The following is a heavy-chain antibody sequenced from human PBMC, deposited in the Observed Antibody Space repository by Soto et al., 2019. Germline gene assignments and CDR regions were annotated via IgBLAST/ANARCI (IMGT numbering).Heavy chain of an antibody. V-gene: IGHV1-69*01. CDR1: GGTFSSYA. J-gene: IGHJ6*02. CDR3: ARNDIVVVPAAIPGGYYYGMDV. CDR2: IIPIFGTA. Sequence: QVQLVQSGAEVKKPGSSVKVSCKASGGTFSSYAISWVRQAPGQGLEWMGGIIPIFGTANYAQKFQGRVTITADESTSTAYMELSSLRSEDTAVYYCARNDIVVVPAAIPGGYYYGMDVWGQGTTVTVSS. D-gene: IGHD2-2*02.